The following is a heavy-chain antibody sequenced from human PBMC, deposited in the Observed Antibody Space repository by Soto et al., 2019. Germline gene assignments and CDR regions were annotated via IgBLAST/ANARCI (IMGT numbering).Heavy chain of an antibody. CDR2: ISANSDNT. Sequence: ASVKVSCKASGYSFTSYGISWVRQAPGQGLEWMGWISANSDNTKIAQKLQGRVTMTTDTSTSTAYMELRSLRSDDTAVYYCARDSPPVDYWGQGTLVTVSS. J-gene: IGHJ4*02. CDR3: ARDSPPVDY. CDR1: GYSFTSYG. V-gene: IGHV1-18*01.